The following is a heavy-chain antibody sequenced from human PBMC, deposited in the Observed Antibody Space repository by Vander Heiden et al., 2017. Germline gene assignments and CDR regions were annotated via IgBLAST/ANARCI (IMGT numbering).Heavy chain of an antibody. V-gene: IGHV3-23*01. CDR2: ISGTGNTA. D-gene: IGHD5-12*01. CDR3: AKDPYSYGYDIVTYFDC. Sequence: EVKLLDSGGGLVQPGGSLRLSCVGSGFTLSRSAMSWVRQTPAKGLEWVAAISGTGNTANYADSVKGRFTISRDNSKNMLFLDMNSLRAEDTGVYFCAKDPYSYGYDIVTYFDCWGQGTQVTVSS. CDR1: GFTLSRSA. J-gene: IGHJ4*02.